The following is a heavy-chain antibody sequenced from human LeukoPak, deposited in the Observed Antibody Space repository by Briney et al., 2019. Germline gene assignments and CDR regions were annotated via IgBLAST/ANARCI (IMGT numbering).Heavy chain of an antibody. CDR1: GYTFTRYH. V-gene: IGHV1-46*01. CDR3: ARGRAVLVGANEDRSQGGFAY. J-gene: IGHJ4*02. D-gene: IGHD1-26*01. CDR2: INPNGGST. Sequence: ASVKDSCKTSGYTFTRYHMHSVRPGTGHGLAWMGLINPNGGSTSYPHKFQGRVSMTRDTSTSTVYMELRSLRTEEKALYYCARGRAVLVGANEDRSQGGFAYGGEGTLVTVS.